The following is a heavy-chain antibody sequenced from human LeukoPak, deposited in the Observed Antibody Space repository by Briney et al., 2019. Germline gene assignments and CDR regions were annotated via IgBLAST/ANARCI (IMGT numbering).Heavy chain of an antibody. CDR1: GGSLSGYY. D-gene: IGHD4-17*01. V-gene: IGHV4-34*01. CDR2: INHSGST. CDR3: ARYGRIFDY. Sequence: SETLSLTCGVFGGSLSGYYWSWIRQPPEKGLEWIGEINHSGSTNYNPSLRSRVTISVDTSKNQFSLKLSSVTAADTAVYYCARYGRIFDYWGQGTLVTVSS. J-gene: IGHJ4*02.